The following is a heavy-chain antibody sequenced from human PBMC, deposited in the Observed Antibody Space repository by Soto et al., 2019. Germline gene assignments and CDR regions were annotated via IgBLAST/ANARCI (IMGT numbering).Heavy chain of an antibody. CDR3: AGAAPHDS. Sequence: AETLSLTCTVSGGSVSSGSYYWSWIRQPPGKGLEWIGYIYYSGSTNYNPSLKSRVTISVDTSKNQFSLKLTSVTAADTAVYYCAGAAPHDSWGQGTLVTVSS. CDR2: IYYSGST. CDR1: GGSVSSGSYY. V-gene: IGHV4-61*01. J-gene: IGHJ4*02. D-gene: IGHD6-13*01.